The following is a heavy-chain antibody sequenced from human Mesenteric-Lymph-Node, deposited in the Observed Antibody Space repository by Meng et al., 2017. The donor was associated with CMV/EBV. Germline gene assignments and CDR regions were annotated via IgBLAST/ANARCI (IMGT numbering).Heavy chain of an antibody. CDR2: IFGGGTNI. CDR3: VKDRSPYSGIRGFDL. V-gene: IGHV3-23*03. CDR1: GFTFSSYG. D-gene: IGHD1-26*01. Sequence: GESLKISCAASGFTFSSYGMSWVRQAPGKGLEWVSVIFGGGTNIYYADSVKGRFTISRDNSKNTLYLQMNSLRPEDTAVYFCVKDRSPYSGIRGFDLWGQGTLVTVSS. J-gene: IGHJ4*02.